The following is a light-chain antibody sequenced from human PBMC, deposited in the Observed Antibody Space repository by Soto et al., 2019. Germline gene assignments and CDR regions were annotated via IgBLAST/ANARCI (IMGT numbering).Light chain of an antibody. CDR1: QSVSGSY. CDR2: AAS. J-gene: IGKJ1*01. Sequence: ELVLTQSPGTLSLSPGERATLSCRASQSVSGSYLAWYQQKPGQAPRLLIYAASSRATGIPDRFSGGGSGTDFTLTISRLEPEDFAVYYCQQYGHSRTFGQGTKVESK. CDR3: QQYGHSRT. V-gene: IGKV3-20*01.